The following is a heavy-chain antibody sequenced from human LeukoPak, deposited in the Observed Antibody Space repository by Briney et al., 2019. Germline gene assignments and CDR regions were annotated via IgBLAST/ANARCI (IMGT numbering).Heavy chain of an antibody. Sequence: GGSLRLSCAASGFSFSSYGMHWVRQAPGKGLEWVAVIWYDGSNKYYADSVKGRFTISRDNSKNTLYLQMNSLRADDTAVYYCVRDPDRYGPYYYGMDVWGQGTTVTVSS. CDR1: GFSFSSYG. CDR3: VRDPDRYGPYYYGMDV. CDR2: IWYDGSNK. D-gene: IGHD3-22*01. J-gene: IGHJ6*02. V-gene: IGHV3-33*01.